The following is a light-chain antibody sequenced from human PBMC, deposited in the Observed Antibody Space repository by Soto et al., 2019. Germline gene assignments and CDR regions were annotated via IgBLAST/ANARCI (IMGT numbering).Light chain of an antibody. V-gene: IGKV3-20*01. CDR1: QSISSSY. Sequence: EIVLTQSPGTLSLSPGERATLSYRASQSISSSYLAWYQQKPGQAPRLLIYDASSRATGIPDRFTGSGSGTDFTLTISRLEPEDFAVYYCQQFGSSITFGQGTRLEIK. CDR3: QQFGSSIT. CDR2: DAS. J-gene: IGKJ5*01.